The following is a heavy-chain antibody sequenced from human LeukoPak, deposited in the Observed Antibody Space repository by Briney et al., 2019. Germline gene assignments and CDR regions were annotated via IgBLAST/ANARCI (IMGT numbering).Heavy chain of an antibody. Sequence: SETLSLICTVSGGSMSPYYWSWIRQPAGRGLEWIGRIYTSGNTNYNPSLKSRVTMSVDTSKNHFSLKLSSVTAADTALYYCAREYPNSSAWSSDYWGQGTLVTVSS. V-gene: IGHV4-4*07. J-gene: IGHJ4*02. CDR3: AREYPNSSAWSSDY. CDR2: IYTSGNT. D-gene: IGHD6-19*01. CDR1: GGSMSPYY.